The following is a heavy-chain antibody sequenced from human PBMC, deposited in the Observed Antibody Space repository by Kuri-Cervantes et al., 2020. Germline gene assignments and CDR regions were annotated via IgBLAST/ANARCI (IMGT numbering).Heavy chain of an antibody. CDR2: INPNSGGT. Sequence: ASVKVSCKASGYTFTGNYMHWVRQAPGQGLEWMGLINPNSGGTNYAQKFQGRVTMTRDTSLSTAYMELSMLRSGDTAVYYCARRSFDYGDNPFDYWGQGTLVTVSS. D-gene: IGHD4-17*01. CDR3: ARRSFDYGDNPFDY. J-gene: IGHJ4*02. CDR1: GYTFTGNY. V-gene: IGHV1-2*02.